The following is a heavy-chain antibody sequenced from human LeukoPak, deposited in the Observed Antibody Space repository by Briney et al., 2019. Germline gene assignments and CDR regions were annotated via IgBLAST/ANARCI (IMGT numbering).Heavy chain of an antibody. CDR1: GFTFSSYG. CDR2: IWYDGSNK. Sequence: PGRSLRLSCAASGFTFSSYGMHWVRQAPGKELGWVAVIWYDGSNKYYADSVKGRFTISRDNSKNTLFLQMNSLRAEDTAVYYCARDPDDYGDYSYFDYWGQGTLVTVSS. D-gene: IGHD4-17*01. V-gene: IGHV3-33*01. CDR3: ARDPDDYGDYSYFDY. J-gene: IGHJ4*02.